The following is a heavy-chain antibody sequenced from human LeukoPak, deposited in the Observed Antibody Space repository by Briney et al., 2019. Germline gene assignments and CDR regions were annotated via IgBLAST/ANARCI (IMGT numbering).Heavy chain of an antibody. V-gene: IGHV4-59*01. J-gene: IGHJ4*02. Sequence: SETLSLTCTVSGASFSNDYWSWVRQAPGKGLEWIGYIYHNGRTNYSPSLKNRITMSIDTSQNQFSLKLTSVTAADTAVYYCARASEGIGYFDTWGRGSLVTVSS. D-gene: IGHD3-3*01. CDR3: ARASEGIGYFDT. CDR1: GASFSNDY. CDR2: IYHNGRT.